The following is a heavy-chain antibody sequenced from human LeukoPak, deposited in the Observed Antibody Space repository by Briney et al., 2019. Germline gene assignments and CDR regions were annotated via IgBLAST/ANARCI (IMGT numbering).Heavy chain of an antibody. Sequence: SETLSLTCTVSGGSFSSSSYYWGWIRQPPGKGLEWIGSIYYSGSTYYNPSLKSRVTISVDTSKNQFSLKLSSVTATDTAVYYCARPGDGYNPWGQGTLVTVSS. V-gene: IGHV4-39*01. J-gene: IGHJ5*02. CDR2: IYYSGST. CDR3: ARPGDGYNP. CDR1: GGSFSSSSYY. D-gene: IGHD5-24*01.